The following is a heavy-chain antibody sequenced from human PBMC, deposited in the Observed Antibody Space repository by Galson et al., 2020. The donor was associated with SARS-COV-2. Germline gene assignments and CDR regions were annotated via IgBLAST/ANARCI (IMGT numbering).Heavy chain of an antibody. D-gene: IGHD1-20*01. CDR3: ARDGILPGQTYSGYHYYMDV. CDR2: LSYDGGNE. V-gene: IGHV3-30-3*01. Sequence: GESLKISCAASGFTFNYYAMHWVRQAPGKGLEWVAFLSYDGGNEYYADSVKGRFTISRDNSRNTLYLQMDSLRVEDTAVYYCARDGILPGQTYSGYHYYMDVWGKGTTVTVSS. J-gene: IGHJ6*03. CDR1: GFTFNYYA.